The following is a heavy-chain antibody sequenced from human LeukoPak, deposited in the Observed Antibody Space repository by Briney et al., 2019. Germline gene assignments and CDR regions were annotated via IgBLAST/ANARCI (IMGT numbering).Heavy chain of an antibody. V-gene: IGHV3-53*01. CDR1: GFTVSSNY. Sequence: GGSLRLSCAASGFTVSSNYMSWVRQAPGKGLEWVSVIYSGGSTYYADSVKGRFTISRDNSKNTLYLQMNSLRAEDTAVYYCARGKVDDSSSWPLYYFDYWGQGTLVTVSS. CDR2: IYSGGST. CDR3: ARGKVDDSSSWPLYYFDY. J-gene: IGHJ4*02. D-gene: IGHD6-13*01.